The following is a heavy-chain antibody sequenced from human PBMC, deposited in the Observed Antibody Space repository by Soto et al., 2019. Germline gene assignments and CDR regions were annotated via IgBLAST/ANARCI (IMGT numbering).Heavy chain of an antibody. CDR2: IYYSGSS. D-gene: IGHD3-10*01. CDR3: ATTVEDASGNFYKYYYYFYGMDV. V-gene: IGHV4-39*01. Sequence: SETLSLTCPVSGGSISSRNYYWAWIRQPPGKGLEWIATIYYSGSSHYNPSLKSRVTISVDTSQNQFSLKLSSVTAVDTAIYYCATTVEDASGNFYKYYYYFYGMDVWGRGTTVTVSS. J-gene: IGHJ6*02. CDR1: GGSISSRNYY.